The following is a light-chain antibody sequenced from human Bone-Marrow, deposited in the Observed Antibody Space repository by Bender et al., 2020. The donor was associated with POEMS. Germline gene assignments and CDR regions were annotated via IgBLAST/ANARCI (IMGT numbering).Light chain of an antibody. CDR1: TGDVGAYKL. CDR2: EGN. V-gene: IGLV2-23*01. J-gene: IGLJ3*02. CDR3: CSYAGSSTWL. Sequence: QSALTQPASVSGFPGQSITISCTGSTGDVGAYKLVSWYQQHPGKAPKLVIYEGNTRPSGVSNRFCGSTSGNAASLTISGLQAEDEADYYCCSYAGSSTWLCGGGTKVTVV.